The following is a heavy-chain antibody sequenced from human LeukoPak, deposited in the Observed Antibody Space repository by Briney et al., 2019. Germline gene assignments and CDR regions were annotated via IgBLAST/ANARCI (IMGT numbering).Heavy chain of an antibody. CDR2: ISGSGGST. Sequence: GGSLRLSCAASGFTFSSYAMSWVRQAPGKGLEWVSAISGSGGSTYYADSVKGRFAISRDNSKNTLYLQMNSLRAEDTAVYYCAKVGSYLLPSAVAFDIWGQGTMVTVSS. J-gene: IGHJ3*02. CDR1: GFTFSSYA. CDR3: AKVGSYLLPSAVAFDI. D-gene: IGHD1-26*01. V-gene: IGHV3-23*01.